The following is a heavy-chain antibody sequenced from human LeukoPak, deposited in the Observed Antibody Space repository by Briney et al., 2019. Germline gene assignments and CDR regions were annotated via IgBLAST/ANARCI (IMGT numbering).Heavy chain of an antibody. D-gene: IGHD3-10*01. V-gene: IGHV3-30*18. J-gene: IGHJ4*02. CDR3: AKDSDPYYYGSGSDY. Sequence: GGSLRLSCAASGFTFSSYGMHWVRQAPGKGLEWVAVISYDGSNKYYADSVKGRFTISRDNSKNTLYLQMNSLRAEDTAVYYRAKDSDPYYYGSGSDYWGQGTLVTVSS. CDR1: GFTFSSYG. CDR2: ISYDGSNK.